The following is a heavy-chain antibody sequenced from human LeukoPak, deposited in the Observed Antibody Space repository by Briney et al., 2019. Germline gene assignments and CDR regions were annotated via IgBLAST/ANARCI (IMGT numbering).Heavy chain of an antibody. J-gene: IGHJ5*02. CDR2: ISSSGSTI. CDR1: GFTFSDYY. D-gene: IGHD1-1*01. Sequence: KPGGSLRLSCAASGFTFSDYYMSWIRQAPGKGLEWVSYISSSGSTIYYADSVKGRFTISRDDSKNTLYLQMNSLRAEDTAVYYCARVAQSGPTGWFDPWGQGTLVTVSS. V-gene: IGHV3-11*04. CDR3: ARVAQSGPTGWFDP.